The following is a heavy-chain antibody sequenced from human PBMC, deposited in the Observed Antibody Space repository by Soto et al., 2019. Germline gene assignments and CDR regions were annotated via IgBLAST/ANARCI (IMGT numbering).Heavy chain of an antibody. CDR2: INPILSMS. CDR3: ASSYGSGYRSFDY. V-gene: IGHV1-69*02. D-gene: IGHD3-10*01. J-gene: IGHJ4*02. Sequence: QVQLVQSGAEVKRPGSSVKVSCKASGDTFTFYSINWVRQAPGLGLEWMGRINPILSMSNYAQRFQGRVTMTADKSTITAYLELSSLRYEDTAIYYCASSYGSGYRSFDYWGQGALVTVSS. CDR1: GDTFTFYS.